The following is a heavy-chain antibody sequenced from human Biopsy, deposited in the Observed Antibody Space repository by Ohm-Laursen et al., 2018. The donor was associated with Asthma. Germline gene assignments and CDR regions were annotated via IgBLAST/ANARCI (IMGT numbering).Heavy chain of an antibody. CDR1: GYTFTGYY. D-gene: IGHD5-12*01. J-gene: IGHJ6*02. CDR3: ARGYSGSDRIVYYYSGLEV. V-gene: IGHV1-2*06. Sequence: ATVKISCKASGYTFTGYYMHWVRQAPGQGLEWMGRINPNSGGTNYAQKFQGRVTMTRDTSISTAYMELSRLRSDDTAVYYCARGYSGSDRIVYYYSGLEVWGQGTTVTVSS. CDR2: INPNSGGT.